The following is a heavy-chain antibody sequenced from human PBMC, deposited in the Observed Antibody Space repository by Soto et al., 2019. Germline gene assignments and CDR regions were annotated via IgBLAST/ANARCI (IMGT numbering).Heavy chain of an antibody. D-gene: IGHD7-27*01. CDR1: GFTFSTYA. J-gene: IGHJ4*02. Sequence: EVQLLESGGKLVQPGGSLTLSCAASGFTFSTYAMAWVRQAPGKGLEWVSGVSASGLNTDYADPVKGRFYISRDNSKNTATLPMSSLRAEDRALEYCAKDRTPRTSGSFFAYWGQGTAVTVSS. CDR3: AKDRTPRTSGSFFAY. CDR2: VSASGLNT. V-gene: IGHV3-23*01.